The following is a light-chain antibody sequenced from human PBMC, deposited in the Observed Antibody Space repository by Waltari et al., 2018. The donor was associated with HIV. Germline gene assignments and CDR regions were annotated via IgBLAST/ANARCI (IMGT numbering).Light chain of an antibody. CDR1: SSNLGRNT. Sequence: QSMLTQPPPASGTPGQRATISCSGSSSNLGRNTGNWYPQPPGTAPKLLIYSSNHRPSGVPDRFSGSKSVTSASLAISRLQSEDEADYYCATWDDSLNGRVFGGGTKLTVL. CDR2: SSN. J-gene: IGLJ3*02. V-gene: IGLV1-44*01. CDR3: ATWDDSLNGRV.